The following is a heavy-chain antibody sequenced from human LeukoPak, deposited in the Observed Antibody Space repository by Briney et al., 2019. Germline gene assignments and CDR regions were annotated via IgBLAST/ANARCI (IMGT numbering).Heavy chain of an antibody. Sequence: SETLSFTCTVSGGSVSSDFFYWSWIRQPPGTGLEWIGYIYYSGSTNYNPSLKSRVTISVDTSKNQFSLKLSSVTAADTAVYYCARGRYYDILTGYYHLQAFDYWGQGTLVTVSS. J-gene: IGHJ4*02. V-gene: IGHV4-61*01. D-gene: IGHD3-9*01. CDR3: ARGRYYDILTGYYHLQAFDY. CDR1: GGSVSSDFFY. CDR2: IYYSGST.